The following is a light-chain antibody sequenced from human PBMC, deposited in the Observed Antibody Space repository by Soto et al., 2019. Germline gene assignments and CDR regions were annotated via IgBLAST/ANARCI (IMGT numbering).Light chain of an antibody. V-gene: IGKV1-5*01. CDR2: DAS. CDR3: QQSARIPIT. Sequence: DIQMTQSPSTLSASVGDRVTITCRASQSITYWLAWYQQKPGKAPKLLIYDASTLGSGVPSRFSGSGSGTDFTLTISSLQPEDFATYYCQQSARIPITFGQGTRLEIK. J-gene: IGKJ5*01. CDR1: QSITYW.